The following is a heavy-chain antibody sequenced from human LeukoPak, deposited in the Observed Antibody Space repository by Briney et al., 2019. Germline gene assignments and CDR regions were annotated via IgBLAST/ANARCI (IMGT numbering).Heavy chain of an antibody. D-gene: IGHD6-13*01. CDR2: ISGSGGST. CDR1: GFTFSSYA. V-gene: IGHV3-23*01. Sequence: PGGSLRLSCAASGFTFSSYAMSWDRQAPGRGLEWVSAISGSGGSTYYADSVKGRFTISRDNSKNTLYLQMNSLRAEDTAVYYCAIAAAGPNWFDPWGQGTLVTVSS. CDR3: AIAAAGPNWFDP. J-gene: IGHJ5*02.